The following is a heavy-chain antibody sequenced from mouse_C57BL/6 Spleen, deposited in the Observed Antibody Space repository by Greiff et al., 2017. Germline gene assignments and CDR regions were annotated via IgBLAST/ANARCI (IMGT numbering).Heavy chain of an antibody. CDR1: GYTFTSSW. Sequence: VQLQQPGAELVKPGASVQMSCKASGYTFTSSWITWVKQRPGQGLEWIGDIYPGSGSTNYNEKFKSKATLTVDTSSSPAYMQLSSLTSEDSAVYYCARKGTLDYYAMDYWGQGTSVTVSS. D-gene: IGHD2-10*02. J-gene: IGHJ4*01. V-gene: IGHV1-55*01. CDR2: IYPGSGST. CDR3: ARKGTLDYYAMDY.